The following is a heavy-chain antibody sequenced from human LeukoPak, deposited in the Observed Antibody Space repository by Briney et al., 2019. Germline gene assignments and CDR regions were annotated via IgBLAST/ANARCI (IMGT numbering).Heavy chain of an antibody. V-gene: IGHV4-34*01. D-gene: IGHD1-26*01. CDR3: ARAPGWVAELRN. J-gene: IGHJ4*02. Sequence: SETLSLTCAVYGGSFSGYYWSWIRQPPGKGLEWIGEINHSGSTNYNPSLKSRVTISVDTSKNQFSLKLSSVTAADTAVYYCARAPGWVAELRNWGQGTPVTVSS. CDR2: INHSGST. CDR1: GGSFSGYY.